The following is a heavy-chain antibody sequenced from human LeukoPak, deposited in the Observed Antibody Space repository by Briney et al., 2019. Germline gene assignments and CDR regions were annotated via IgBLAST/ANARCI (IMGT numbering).Heavy chain of an antibody. D-gene: IGHD3-3*01. Sequence: ASVKVSCKASGYTFTIYGISWVRQAPGQGLEWMRWFSAYNGNTNYAQKLQGRVTMTTDTSTSTAYMELRSLRSDDTAVYYCARDLSGYDFWSGYHDAFDIWGQGTMVTVSS. J-gene: IGHJ3*02. CDR2: FSAYNGNT. CDR1: GYTFTIYG. CDR3: ARDLSGYDFWSGYHDAFDI. V-gene: IGHV1-18*01.